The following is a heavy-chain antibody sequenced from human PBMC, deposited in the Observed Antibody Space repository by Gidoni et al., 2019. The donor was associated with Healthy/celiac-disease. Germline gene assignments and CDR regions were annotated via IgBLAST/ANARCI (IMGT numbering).Heavy chain of an antibody. CDR1: GGTFSSYA. J-gene: IGHJ3*02. V-gene: IGHV1-69*06. D-gene: IGHD3-22*01. CDR3: ARVLVYYYDSSGESDI. Sequence: QVQLVQSGAEVKKPGSSVTVSCKASGGTFSSYAISWVRQAPGQGLEWMGGIIPIFGTANYAQKFQGRVTITADKSTSTAYMELSSLRSEDTAVYYCARVLVYYYDSSGESDIWGQGTMVTVSS. CDR2: IIPIFGTA.